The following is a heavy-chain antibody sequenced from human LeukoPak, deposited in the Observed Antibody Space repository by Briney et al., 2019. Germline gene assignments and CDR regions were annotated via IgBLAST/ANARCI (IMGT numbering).Heavy chain of an antibody. V-gene: IGHV3-7*03. CDR3: AKEGRSLQTY. CDR1: GFTFSNAW. J-gene: IGHJ4*02. CDR2: IKEDGTET. Sequence: GGSLRLSCTASGFTFSNAWMSWVRLAPGKGLEWVANIKEDGTETYSVDSVKGRFTISRDNAKNSLYLQMNSLRVEDTAVYYCAKEGRSLQTYWGQGTLVTVSS. D-gene: IGHD5-24*01.